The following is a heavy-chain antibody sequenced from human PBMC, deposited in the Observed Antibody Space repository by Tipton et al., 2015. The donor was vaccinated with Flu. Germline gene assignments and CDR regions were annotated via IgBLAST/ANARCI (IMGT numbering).Heavy chain of an antibody. CDR1: GFAFNDYY. CDR3: AREYSDHLSDYFSGWFDP. D-gene: IGHD3-16*01. Sequence: SLRLSCAASGFAFNDYYMAWIRQPPGKGLEWITYISSTYGGTHTSTFYAESVKGRFTISRDNANNLVYLQMDSLRVEDTAIYYCAREYSDHLSDYFSGWFDPWGQGTLVTVSS. V-gene: IGHV3-11*01. J-gene: IGHJ5*02. CDR2: ISSTYGGTHTST.